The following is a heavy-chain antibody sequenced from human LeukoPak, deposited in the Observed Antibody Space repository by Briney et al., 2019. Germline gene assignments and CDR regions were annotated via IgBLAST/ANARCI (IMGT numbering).Heavy chain of an antibody. CDR3: AREPDTRYSGYAEFDY. V-gene: IGHV3-7*01. CDR2: IRQDGGEK. D-gene: IGHD5-12*01. CDR1: GFTFSTFW. Sequence: GGSLRLSCAASGFTFSTFWMSWVRQAPGKGLEWVANIRQDGGEKNYVDSVKGRFTISRDNAKNSLYLQMNSLRAEDTAVYYCAREPDTRYSGYAEFDYWGQGTLVTVSS. J-gene: IGHJ4*02.